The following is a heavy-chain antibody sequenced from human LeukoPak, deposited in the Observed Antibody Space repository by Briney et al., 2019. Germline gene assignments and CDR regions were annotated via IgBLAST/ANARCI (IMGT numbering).Heavy chain of an antibody. CDR3: ANQDVLLWFGELLSSGY. J-gene: IGHJ4*02. Sequence: GGSLRLSCAASGFTFSSYAMSWVRQAPRKGLEWVSAISGSGGSTYYADSVKGRFTISRDNSKNTLYLQMNSLRAEDTAVYYCANQDVLLWFGELLSSGYWGQGTLVTVSS. V-gene: IGHV3-23*01. CDR1: GFTFSSYA. CDR2: ISGSGGST. D-gene: IGHD3-10*01.